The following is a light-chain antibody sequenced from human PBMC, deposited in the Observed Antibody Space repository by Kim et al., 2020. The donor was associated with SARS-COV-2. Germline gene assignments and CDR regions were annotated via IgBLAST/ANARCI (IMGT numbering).Light chain of an antibody. CDR2: QHD. CDR3: QAWDSSAAV. CDR1: KLWDKY. Sequence: VSHGQTARITCSGDKLWDKYAFWYQQKPGQSPVLVMFQHDKRPSGISQRFSGSNSGNTAILTISGTRTIDEADYYCQAWDSSAAVFGGGTQLTVL. J-gene: IGLJ2*01. V-gene: IGLV3-1*01.